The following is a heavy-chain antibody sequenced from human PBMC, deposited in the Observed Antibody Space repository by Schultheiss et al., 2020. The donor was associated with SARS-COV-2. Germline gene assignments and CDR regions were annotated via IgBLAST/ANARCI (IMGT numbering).Heavy chain of an antibody. Sequence: ASVKVSCKASGGTFSSYAISWVRQAPGQGLEWMGIINPSGGSTSYAQKFQGRVTMTRDTSTSTVYMELSSVTAEDTAVYYCARGDSSSGMDVWGQGTTVTVSS. CDR2: INPSGGST. CDR1: GGTFSSYA. J-gene: IGHJ6*02. D-gene: IGHD6-13*01. CDR3: ARGDSSSGMDV. V-gene: IGHV1-46*01.